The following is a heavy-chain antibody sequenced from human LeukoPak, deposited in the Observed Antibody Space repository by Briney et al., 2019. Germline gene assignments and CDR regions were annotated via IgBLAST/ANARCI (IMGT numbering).Heavy chain of an antibody. CDR3: ARHAGGSPFYYYYYGMDV. Sequence: PSETLSLTCTVSGGSISSYYWSWIRQPPGKGLEWIAYIYYSGSTNYNPSLTSRVTISVDTSKNQFSLKLISVTAADTAVYYCARHAGGSPFYYYYYGMDVWGQGTTVTVSS. D-gene: IGHD1-26*01. CDR1: GGSISSYY. CDR2: IYYSGST. V-gene: IGHV4-59*08. J-gene: IGHJ6*02.